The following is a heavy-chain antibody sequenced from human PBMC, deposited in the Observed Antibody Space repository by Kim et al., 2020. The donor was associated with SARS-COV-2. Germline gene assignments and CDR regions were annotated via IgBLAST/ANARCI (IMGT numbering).Heavy chain of an antibody. Sequence: SETLSLTCAVYGGSFSGYYWSWIRQPPGKGLEWIGEINHSGSTNYNPSLKSRVTISVDTSKNQFSLKLSSVTAADTAVYYCARSGAYCGGDCYLYFDYWGQGTLGTVSS. CDR2: INHSGST. CDR1: GGSFSGYY. V-gene: IGHV4-34*01. CDR3: ARSGAYCGGDCYLYFDY. D-gene: IGHD2-21*02. J-gene: IGHJ4*02.